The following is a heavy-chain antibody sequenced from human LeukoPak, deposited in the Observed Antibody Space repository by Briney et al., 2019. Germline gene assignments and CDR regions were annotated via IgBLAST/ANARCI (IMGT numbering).Heavy chain of an antibody. V-gene: IGHV3-21*01. CDR2: ISSSSSYI. J-gene: IGHJ3*02. D-gene: IGHD3-3*01. Sequence: GGSLRLSCAASGFTFSSYSMNWVRQAPGKGLEWVSSISSSSSYICYADSVKGRFTISRDNAKNSLYLQMNSLRAEDTAVYYCARGYEAFDIWGQGTMVTVSS. CDR1: GFTFSSYS. CDR3: ARGYEAFDI.